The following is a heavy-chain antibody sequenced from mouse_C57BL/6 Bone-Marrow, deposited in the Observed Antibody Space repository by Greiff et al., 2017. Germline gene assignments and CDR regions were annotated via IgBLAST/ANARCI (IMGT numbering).Heavy chain of an antibody. V-gene: IGHV1-15*01. Sequence: SGAELVRPGASVTLSCKASGYTFTDYEMHWVKQTPVHGLEWIGAIDPETGGTAYNQKFKGKAILTADKSSSTAYMELRSLTSEDSAVYYCTRDGSSSHFDYWRQGTTLTVSS. CDR3: TRDGSSSHFDY. CDR1: GYTFTDYE. D-gene: IGHD1-1*01. J-gene: IGHJ2*01. CDR2: IDPETGGT.